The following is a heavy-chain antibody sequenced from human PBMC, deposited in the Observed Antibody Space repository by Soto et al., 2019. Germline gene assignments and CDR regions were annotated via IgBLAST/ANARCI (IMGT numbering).Heavy chain of an antibody. Sequence: GGSLRLSCAASGFTVSSNYMSWVRQAPGKGLEWVSVIYSGGSTYYADSVKGRFTISRDNSKNTLYLQMNSLRAEDTAVYYCASSDCSSTSCYAYYYYMDVWGKGTTVTVSS. V-gene: IGHV3-66*01. D-gene: IGHD2-2*01. CDR1: GFTVSSNY. CDR3: ASSDCSSTSCYAYYYYMDV. CDR2: IYSGGST. J-gene: IGHJ6*03.